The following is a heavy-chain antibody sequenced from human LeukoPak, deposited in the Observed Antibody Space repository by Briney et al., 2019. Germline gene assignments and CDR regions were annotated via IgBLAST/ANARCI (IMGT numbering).Heavy chain of an antibody. CDR1: GFTFSSYA. CDR3: AKDPPSSGWYRTPRNYFDY. Sequence: GASLRLSCAASGFTFSSYAMSWVRQAPGKGLEWVSAISGSGGSTYYADSVKGRFTISRDNSKNTLYLQMNSPRAEDTAVYYCAKDPPSSGWYRTPRNYFDYWGQGTLVTVSS. J-gene: IGHJ4*02. D-gene: IGHD6-13*01. V-gene: IGHV3-23*01. CDR2: ISGSGGST.